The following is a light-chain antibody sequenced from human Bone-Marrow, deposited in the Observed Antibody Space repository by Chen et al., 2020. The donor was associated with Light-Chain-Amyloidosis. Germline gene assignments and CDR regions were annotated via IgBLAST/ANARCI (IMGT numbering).Light chain of an antibody. J-gene: IGLJ2*01. CDR3: QSADSSGTYEVI. CDR1: DLPTKY. V-gene: IGLV3-25*03. Sequence: SYELTQPPSVSVSPGQTARITCSGDDLPTKYAYWYQQKPGQAPVLVIQRDTERPSGISERFSGSSSGTTATWTISGVQAEDEADYHCQSADSSGTYEVIFGGGTKLTVL. CDR2: RDT.